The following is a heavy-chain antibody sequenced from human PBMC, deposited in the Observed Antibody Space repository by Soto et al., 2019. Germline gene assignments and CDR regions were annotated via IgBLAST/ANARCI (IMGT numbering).Heavy chain of an antibody. CDR2: ISSSSSYI. J-gene: IGHJ6*02. D-gene: IGHD2-21*02. Sequence: GGSLRLSCAASGFTFSSYSMNWVRQAPGKGLEWVSSISSSSSYIYSANSVKGRFTISRDKAKNSLYLQMNSLRAEETAVYYCARDLYEGEYCGGDCYSYYYYGMDVWGQGTTVTVSS. CDR3: ARDLYEGEYCGGDCYSYYYYGMDV. CDR1: GFTFSSYS. V-gene: IGHV3-21*01.